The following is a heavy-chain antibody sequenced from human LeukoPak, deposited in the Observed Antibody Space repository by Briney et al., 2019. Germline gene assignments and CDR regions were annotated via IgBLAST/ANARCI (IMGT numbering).Heavy chain of an antibody. CDR2: IYTGGSP. CDR3: VPLTDGSIDY. D-gene: IGHD3-10*01. J-gene: IGHJ4*02. CDR1: TFTVSTNY. Sequence: GGSLRLSCAASTFTVSTNYMTWVRQALEKGLEWVSMIYTGGSPYYADSVKGRFTISRDNSKNTLNLQMNSLRAEDTAVYYCVPLTDGSIDYWGQGTLVTVSS. V-gene: IGHV3-66*01.